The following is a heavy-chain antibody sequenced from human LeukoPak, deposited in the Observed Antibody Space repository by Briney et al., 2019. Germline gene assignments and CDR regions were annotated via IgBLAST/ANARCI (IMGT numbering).Heavy chain of an antibody. CDR3: AKGLHLAAADY. D-gene: IGHD6-13*01. J-gene: IGHJ4*02. V-gene: IGHV3-23*01. CDR2: ISSSGGRT. CDR1: GLTVSSNY. Sequence: GGSLRLSCAASGLTVSSNYMSWVRQAPGKGLEWVSVISSSGGRTYYGDSVKGRFTISRDNSKKTLYLQMNSLRAGDTAVYYCAKGLHLAAADYWGQGTLVTVSS.